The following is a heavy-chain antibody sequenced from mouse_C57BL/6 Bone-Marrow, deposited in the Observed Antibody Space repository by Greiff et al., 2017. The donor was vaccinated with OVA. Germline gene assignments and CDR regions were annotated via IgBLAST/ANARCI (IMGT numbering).Heavy chain of an antibody. CDR3: ARDVLKAY. Sequence: LQESGAELVRPGTSVKVSCKASGYAFTNYLIEWVKQRPGQGLEWIGVINPGSGGTNYNEKFKGKATLTADKSSSTAYMQLSSLTSEDSAVYFCARDVLKAYWGQGTLVTVSA. CDR1: GYAFTNYL. D-gene: IGHD1-3*01. V-gene: IGHV1-54*01. CDR2: INPGSGGT. J-gene: IGHJ3*01.